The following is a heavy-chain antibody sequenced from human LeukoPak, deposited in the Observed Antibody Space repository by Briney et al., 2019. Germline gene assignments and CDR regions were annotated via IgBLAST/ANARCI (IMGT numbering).Heavy chain of an antibody. CDR2: IIPMSGSV. CDR1: GYTFTSYG. J-gene: IGHJ5*02. CDR3: ASRRMSSTGWFVGWFDP. D-gene: IGHD6-19*01. Sequence: GASVKVSCKASGYTFTSYGINWVRQAPGQGLEWMGEIIPMSGSVNYAQKFQGRVTITADGSTTTAYMELSSLRSEDTAMYYCASRRMSSTGWFVGWFDPWGQGTLVTVSS. V-gene: IGHV1-69*13.